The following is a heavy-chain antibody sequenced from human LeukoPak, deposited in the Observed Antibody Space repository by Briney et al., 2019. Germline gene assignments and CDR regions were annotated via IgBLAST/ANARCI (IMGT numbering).Heavy chain of an antibody. Sequence: ASVKVSCTVSGYTLTELSMHWVRQAPGKGLEWMGGFDPEDGETIYAQKFQGRVTMTEDTSTDTAYMELSSLRSEDTAVYYCARSPCSYYDFWSAAPGFDYWGQGTLVTVSS. CDR3: ARSPCSYYDFWSAAPGFDY. J-gene: IGHJ4*02. CDR1: GYTLTELS. D-gene: IGHD3-3*01. V-gene: IGHV1-24*01. CDR2: FDPEDGET.